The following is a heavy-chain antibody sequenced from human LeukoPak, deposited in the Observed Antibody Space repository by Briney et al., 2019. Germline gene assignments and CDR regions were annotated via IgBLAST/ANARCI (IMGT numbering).Heavy chain of an antibody. CDR1: GYTFTGYY. Sequence: GASVKVSCKTSGYTFTGYYIQWVRQAPGQGLEWMGWINPTRGGASYVQKFQGRVTMTSDTSISTAYMELSSLRSDDTAVYYCARDSRNYYDSRGGGDEAFDIWGQGTMVTVSS. CDR2: INPTRGGA. D-gene: IGHD3-22*01. J-gene: IGHJ3*02. V-gene: IGHV1-2*02. CDR3: ARDSRNYYDSRGGGDEAFDI.